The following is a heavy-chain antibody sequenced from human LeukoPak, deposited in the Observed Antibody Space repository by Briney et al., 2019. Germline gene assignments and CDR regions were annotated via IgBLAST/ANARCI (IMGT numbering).Heavy chain of an antibody. Sequence: PGGSLRLSCAASGFTFSSYAMSWVRQAPGKGLEWVSAISGSGGSTYYADSVKGRFTISRDNPKNTLYLQMNSLRAEDTAVYYCARDPPWGDFWSGYPDYWGQGTLVTVSS. J-gene: IGHJ4*02. D-gene: IGHD3-3*01. CDR2: ISGSGGST. CDR1: GFTFSSYA. CDR3: ARDPPWGDFWSGYPDY. V-gene: IGHV3-23*01.